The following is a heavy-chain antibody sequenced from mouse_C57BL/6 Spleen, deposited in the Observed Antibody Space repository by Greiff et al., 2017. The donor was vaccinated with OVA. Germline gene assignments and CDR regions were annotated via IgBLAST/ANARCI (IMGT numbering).Heavy chain of an antibody. D-gene: IGHD2-4*01. J-gene: IGHJ4*01. Sequence: QVHVKQSGPGLVQPSQSLSITCTVSGFSLTSYGVHWVRQSPGKGLEWLGVIWSGGSTDYNAAFISRLSISKDNSKSQVFFKMNSLQADDTAIYYCARIGDYDPYYYAMDYWGQGTSVTVSS. CDR1: GFSLTSYG. V-gene: IGHV2-2*01. CDR3: ARIGDYDPYYYAMDY. CDR2: IWSGGST.